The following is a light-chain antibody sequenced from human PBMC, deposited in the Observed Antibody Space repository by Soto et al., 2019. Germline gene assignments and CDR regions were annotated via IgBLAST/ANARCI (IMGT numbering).Light chain of an antibody. CDR2: EGS. Sequence: QSALTQPASVSGSPGQSITISCTGTSSDVGSYNLVSWYQQHPGKAPKLMIYEGSKRPSGVSNRFSGSKSGNTASLTISGLQAEDEADYYCCSYAGSNVVFDGGTKLTVL. V-gene: IGLV2-23*01. J-gene: IGLJ2*01. CDR3: CSYAGSNVV. CDR1: SSDVGSYNL.